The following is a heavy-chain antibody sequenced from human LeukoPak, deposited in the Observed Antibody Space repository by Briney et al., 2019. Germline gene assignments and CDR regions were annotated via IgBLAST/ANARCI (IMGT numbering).Heavy chain of an antibody. Sequence: GGSLRLSCAASGFTFSTHGMHWVRQAPGKGLEWVAFIRDHGSNTYYADSLKGRFTISRDNSKNTLHLQMKSLRPEDTAVYYCAKDHCGSCSGDDYLDHCGQGTLVTVSS. CDR3: AKDHCGSCSGDDYLDH. J-gene: IGHJ4*02. CDR1: GFTFSTHG. D-gene: IGHD2-21*01. CDR2: IRDHGSNT. V-gene: IGHV3-30*02.